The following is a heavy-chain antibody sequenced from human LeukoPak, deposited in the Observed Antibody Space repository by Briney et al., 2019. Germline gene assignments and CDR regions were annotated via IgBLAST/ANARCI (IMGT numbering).Heavy chain of an antibody. CDR3: ARGYLPPPYYDSSGHDNWFDP. CDR1: GYTFTGYY. CDR2: IIPIFGTA. Sequence: SVKVSCKASGYTFTGYYMHWVRQAPGQGLEWMGGIIPIFGTANYAQKFQGRVTITADKSTSTAYMELSSLRSGDTAVYYCARGYLPPPYYDSSGHDNWFDPWGQGTLVTVSS. V-gene: IGHV1-69*06. D-gene: IGHD3-22*01. J-gene: IGHJ5*02.